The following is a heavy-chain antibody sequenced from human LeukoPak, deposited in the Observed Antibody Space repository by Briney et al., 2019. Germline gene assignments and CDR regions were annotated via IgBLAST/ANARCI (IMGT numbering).Heavy chain of an antibody. CDR1: GGSFSGYY. D-gene: IGHD3-16*01. CDR2: IDHRGST. Sequence: SETLSLTCAVYGGSFSGYYWSWIRQPPGKGLEWIGEIDHRGSTNYNPSLKGRVTISVDTTKNQFSLKLSSVTAADTAVYYCARRGGGEEDYWGQGTLVTVSS. CDR3: ARRGGGEEDY. V-gene: IGHV4-34*01. J-gene: IGHJ4*02.